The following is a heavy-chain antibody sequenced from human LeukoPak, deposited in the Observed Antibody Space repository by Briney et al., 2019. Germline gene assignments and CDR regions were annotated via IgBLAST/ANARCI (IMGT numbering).Heavy chain of an antibody. D-gene: IGHD6-19*01. CDR2: ISGSGGST. V-gene: IGHV3-23*01. CDR1: GFTFSSYA. CDR3: AKGEDSSGWSPSDY. J-gene: IGHJ4*02. Sequence: GGSLRLSCAASGFTFSSYAISWVRQAPGKGLEWVSAISGSGGSTYYADSVKGRFTISRDNSKNTLYLQMNSLRAEDTAGYYCAKGEDSSGWSPSDYWGQGTLVTVSS.